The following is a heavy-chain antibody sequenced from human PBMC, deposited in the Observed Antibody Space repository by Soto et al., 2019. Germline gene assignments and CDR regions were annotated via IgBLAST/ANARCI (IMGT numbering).Heavy chain of an antibody. CDR3: ARAPYSGSYSRLDYFDY. J-gene: IGHJ4*02. V-gene: IGHV4-59*01. CDR1: GGSISNYY. Sequence: SETLSLTYTVSGGSISNYYWSWIRQPPGKGLEWIGYVYYSGSTNYNPSLKSRVTISVDTSKNQFSLKLSSVTAADTAVYYCARAPYSGSYSRLDYFDYWGQGTLVTVSS. CDR2: VYYSGST. D-gene: IGHD1-26*01.